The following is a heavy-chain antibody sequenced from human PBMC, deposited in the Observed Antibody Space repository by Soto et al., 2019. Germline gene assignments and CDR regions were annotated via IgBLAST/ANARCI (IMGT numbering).Heavy chain of an antibody. Sequence: SETLSLTCTVSGGSISSYYWSWIRQPPGKGLEWIGYIYYSGSTKYNPSLKSRVTISVDTSKNQFSLKLSSMTAADTAVYYCARHATDSGGYYFDYWGQGTLVTVSS. J-gene: IGHJ4*02. CDR3: ARHATDSGGYYFDY. D-gene: IGHD4-17*01. CDR1: GGSISSYY. V-gene: IGHV4-59*08. CDR2: IYYSGST.